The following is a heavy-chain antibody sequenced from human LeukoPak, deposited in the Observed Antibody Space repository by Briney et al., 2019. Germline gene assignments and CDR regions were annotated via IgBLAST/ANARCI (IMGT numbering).Heavy chain of an antibody. CDR2: FSAYNGNT. D-gene: IGHD6-13*01. V-gene: IGHV1-18*04. J-gene: IGHJ6*04. CDR3: ARDDLAAAGACYYYGMDV. Sequence: ASVTVSCKASGYTFTSHGISWVRHAPGQGLEGMGSFSAYNGNTNYAQKLQGRVTMTTDTSTSTAYMELRSLSPDDTAVYYCARDDLAAAGACYYYGMDVWGKGTTVTVSS. CDR1: GYTFTSHG.